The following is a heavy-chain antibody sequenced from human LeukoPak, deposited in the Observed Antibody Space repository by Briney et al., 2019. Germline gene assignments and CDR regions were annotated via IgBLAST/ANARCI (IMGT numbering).Heavy chain of an antibody. V-gene: IGHV4-39*01. CDR2: IFYSGST. Sequence: PSQTLSLTCPLSGGSISSSSSYWAWLRQPPGKGLEWIGTIFYSGSTYYNPSLKSRVTISVDTSKNQFSLKLSSVTAADTAVYFCARHWGSSGLWWFDPWGQGTLVTVSS. CDR3: ARHWGSSGLWWFDP. J-gene: IGHJ5*02. CDR1: GGSISSSSSY. D-gene: IGHD2-21*01.